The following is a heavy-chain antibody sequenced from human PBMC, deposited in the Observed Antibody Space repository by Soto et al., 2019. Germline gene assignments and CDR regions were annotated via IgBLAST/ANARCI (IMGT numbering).Heavy chain of an antibody. D-gene: IGHD2-15*01. J-gene: IGHJ4*02. CDR2: ITGSGGST. V-gene: IGHV3-23*01. CDR3: SCRYCSGGSCYHFDY. CDR1: GFTLSTYA. Sequence: GGSLRLSCVASGFTLSTYARSWVRQAPGKGLEWVSGITGSGGSTYYADSVKGRFTISRDNSKNTLYLQMNSLRAEDTAVYYCSCRYCSGGSCYHFDYWGQGTLVTVSS.